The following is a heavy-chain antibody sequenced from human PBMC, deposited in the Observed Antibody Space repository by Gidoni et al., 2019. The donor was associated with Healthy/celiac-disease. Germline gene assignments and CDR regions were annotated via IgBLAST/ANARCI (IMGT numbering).Heavy chain of an antibody. D-gene: IGHD4-17*01. V-gene: IGHV3-9*01. CDR3: AKDIDYGGKVEGGFDY. J-gene: IGHJ4*02. CDR1: GFTFDDYA. Sequence: EVQLVVSGGGLVQPGRSLRLSCAASGFTFDDYAMHWVRQAPGKGLEWVSGISWNSGSIGYADSVKGRFTISRDNAKNSLYLQMNSLRAEDTALYYCAKDIDYGGKVEGGFDYWGQGTLVTVSS. CDR2: ISWNSGSI.